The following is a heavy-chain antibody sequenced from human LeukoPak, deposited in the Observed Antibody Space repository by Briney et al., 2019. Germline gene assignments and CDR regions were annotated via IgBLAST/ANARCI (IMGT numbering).Heavy chain of an antibody. CDR3: ASEPYGSGSFLGAFDI. V-gene: IGHV4-39*01. CDR1: DDSIRSSAYY. Sequence: SETLFLTCAVSDDSIRSSAYYWGWIRQPPGKGLEWIGSIYYSGSTYYNPSLKSRVTISIDTSKNQFSLKLSSVTAADTAVYYCASEPYGSGSFLGAFDIWGQGTMVTVSS. D-gene: IGHD3-10*01. CDR2: IYYSGST. J-gene: IGHJ3*02.